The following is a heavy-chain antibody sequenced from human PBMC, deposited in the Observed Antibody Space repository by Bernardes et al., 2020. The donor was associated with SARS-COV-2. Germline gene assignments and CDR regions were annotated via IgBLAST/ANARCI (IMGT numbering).Heavy chain of an antibody. V-gene: IGHV3-23*01. Sequence: GGSLRLSCAASGFTFSSYAMSWVRQAPGKGLEWVSAISGSGGSKYYADSVKGRFTISRDNSKNTLYLQMNSLRAEDTAVYYCARDPTYYDFWTRTPYYFDYWGQGTLVTVSS. CDR2: ISGSGGSK. J-gene: IGHJ4*02. CDR3: ARDPTYYDFWTRTPYYFDY. D-gene: IGHD3-3*01. CDR1: GFTFSSYA.